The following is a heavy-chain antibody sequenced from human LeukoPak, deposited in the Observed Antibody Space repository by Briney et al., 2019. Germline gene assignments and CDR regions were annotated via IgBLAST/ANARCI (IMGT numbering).Heavy chain of an antibody. CDR1: DGSISSYY. CDR3: ARDTAVALDY. CDR2: IYYSGST. V-gene: IGHV4-59*01. Sequence: SETLSHTCTVSDGSISSYYWSWIRQPPGKGLEWIGYIYYSGSTNYNPSLKSRVTISEDTSKNQFSLKLSSVTAADTAVYYCARDTAVALDYWGQGTLVTVSS. D-gene: IGHD6-19*01. J-gene: IGHJ4*02.